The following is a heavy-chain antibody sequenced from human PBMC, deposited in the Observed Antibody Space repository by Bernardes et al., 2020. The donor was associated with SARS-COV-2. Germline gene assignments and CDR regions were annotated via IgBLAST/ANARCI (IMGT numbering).Heavy chain of an antibody. CDR3: ARGSIVWSNAFDY. CDR1: GFTFSSYW. Sequence: GGSLRLFCAASGFTFSSYWMSWVRQAPGKGLEWVANIKQDGSEKYYRDSMKGRFTISRDNAKNSLYLQINSLRAEDTAVYYCARGSIVWSNAFDYWGQGTLVTVSS. V-gene: IGHV3-7*01. J-gene: IGHJ4*02. D-gene: IGHD3-22*01. CDR2: IKQDGSEK.